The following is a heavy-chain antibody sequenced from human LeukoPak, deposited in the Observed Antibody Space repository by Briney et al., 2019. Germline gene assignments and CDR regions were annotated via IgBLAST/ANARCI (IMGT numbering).Heavy chain of an antibody. CDR1: GGSISSYY. D-gene: IGHD3-10*01. J-gene: IGHJ6*03. Sequence: SETLTLTCTVSGGSISSYYWSCIRQPPGKGLEWIGWIYYSGSTNYNPSLKSRVTISVDTSKNQFSLKLSSVTAADTAVYNCARGSGGFFHYMDVWGKRTTVTVSS. CDR3: ARGSGGFFHYMDV. CDR2: IYYSGST. V-gene: IGHV4-59*01.